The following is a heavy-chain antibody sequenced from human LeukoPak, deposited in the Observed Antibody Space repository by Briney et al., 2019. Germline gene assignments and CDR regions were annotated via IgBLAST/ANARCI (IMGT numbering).Heavy chain of an antibody. CDR1: GGSVSSGSYY. D-gene: IGHD6-19*01. CDR3: AKDQAWSSGLDY. CDR2: IYYSGST. J-gene: IGHJ4*02. V-gene: IGHV4-61*01. Sequence: PSETLSLTCTVSGGSVSSGSYYWSWIRQPPGKGLEWIGYIYYSGSTNYNPSLKSRVTISVDTSKNQFSLKLSSVTAADTAVYYCAKDQAWSSGLDYWGQGTLVTVSS.